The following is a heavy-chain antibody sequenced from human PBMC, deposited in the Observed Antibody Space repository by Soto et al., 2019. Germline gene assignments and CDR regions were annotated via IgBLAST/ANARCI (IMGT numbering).Heavy chain of an antibody. Sequence: QVQLVQSGAEVKKPGASVKVSCKASGYTFTRYDINWVRQATGQGLEWMGWMNPNSGNTGYAQKFQGRVTMTRNTSISTAYMELSSLRSEDTAVYYCAGLRLGTYYYGMDVWGQGTTVTVSS. CDR1: GYTFTRYD. CDR3: AGLRLGTYYYGMDV. D-gene: IGHD7-27*01. V-gene: IGHV1-8*01. J-gene: IGHJ6*02. CDR2: MNPNSGNT.